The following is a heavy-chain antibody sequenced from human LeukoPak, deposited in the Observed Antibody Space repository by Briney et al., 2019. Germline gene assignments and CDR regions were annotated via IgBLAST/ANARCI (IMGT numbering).Heavy chain of an antibody. Sequence: GGSLRLSCAASGFIFDDYGMGWVRQAPGKGLEWVSGINWNGGSIAYADSVKGRFTISRDNDKNSLYLQMNSLRAEDTALYYCARSRSYSYYYMDVWGKGTTVTVSS. V-gene: IGHV3-20*04. D-gene: IGHD3-10*01. CDR3: ARSRSYSYYYMDV. CDR2: INWNGGSI. J-gene: IGHJ6*03. CDR1: GFIFDDYG.